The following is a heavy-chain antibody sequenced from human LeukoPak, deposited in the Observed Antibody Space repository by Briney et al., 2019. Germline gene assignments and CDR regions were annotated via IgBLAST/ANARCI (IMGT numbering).Heavy chain of an antibody. CDR2: ISYDGSNK. Sequence: GGSLRLSYAASGFTFSSYAMHWVRQAPGKGLEWVAVISYDGSNKYYADSVKGRFTISRDNSKNTLYLQMNSLRAEDTAVYYCARGRWLQFPGEPIYGYYFDYWGQGTLVTVSS. D-gene: IGHD5-24*01. J-gene: IGHJ4*02. CDR3: ARGRWLQFPGEPIYGYYFDY. V-gene: IGHV3-30-3*01. CDR1: GFTFSSYA.